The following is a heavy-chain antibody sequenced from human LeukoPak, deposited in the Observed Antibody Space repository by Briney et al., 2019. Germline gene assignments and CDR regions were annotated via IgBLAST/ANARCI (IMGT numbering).Heavy chain of an antibody. CDR1: GFTLSSYA. CDR3: ARATDDAFDI. CDR2: ISSSSSYI. V-gene: IGHV3-21*01. D-gene: IGHD1-1*01. J-gene: IGHJ3*02. Sequence: PGGSLRLSCAASGFTLSSYAMSWVRQAPGKGLEWVSSISSSSSYIYYADSVKGRFTISRGNAKNSLYLQMNSLRAEDTAVYYCARATDDAFDIWGQGTMVTVSS.